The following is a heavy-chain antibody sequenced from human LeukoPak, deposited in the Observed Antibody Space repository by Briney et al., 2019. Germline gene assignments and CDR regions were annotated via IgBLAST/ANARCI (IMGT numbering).Heavy chain of an antibody. CDR1: GYRFAQYW. CDR3: ARLRYDNSGYYSNYFDY. D-gene: IGHD3-22*01. Sequence: GESLKISCQGSGYRFAQYWIAWVRQMPGKGLEWMGIIYPGDSESRYSPSFQGQVTISADKSISTAYLQWSSLKASDTAMYYCARLRYDNSGYYSNYFDYWGQGTPVTVSS. V-gene: IGHV5-51*01. J-gene: IGHJ4*02. CDR2: IYPGDSES.